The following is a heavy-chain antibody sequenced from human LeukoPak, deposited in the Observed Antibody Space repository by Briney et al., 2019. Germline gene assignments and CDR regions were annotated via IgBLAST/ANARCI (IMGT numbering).Heavy chain of an antibody. Sequence: QTLSLTCAISGASVSGSASLNLIRQSPSRGLDWLGRTYYRSKWYSEYATSVKSRISINEDTSKNQFSLQLHSVIPEATAVYYCARHPDSSNEWGPFDPWGQGTLVTVSS. CDR1: GASVSGSAS. CDR3: ARHPDSSNEWGPFDP. D-gene: IGHD1-1*01. J-gene: IGHJ5*02. V-gene: IGHV6-1*01. CDR2: TYYRSKWYS.